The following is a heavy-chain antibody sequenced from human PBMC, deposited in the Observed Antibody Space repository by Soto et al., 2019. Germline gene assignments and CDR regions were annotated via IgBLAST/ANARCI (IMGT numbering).Heavy chain of an antibody. CDR1: GYTFTRYY. CDR2: VSAYNGNT. J-gene: IGHJ4*02. V-gene: IGHV1-18*01. D-gene: IGHD3-3*01. Sequence: QVQLVQSGAEVKKPGASVKVSCMASGYTFTRYYINWVRQAPGQGLEWMGWVSAYNGNTHYEQKLQGRVTLTTDTSTSTAYMELRSLRSDDTAVXXXXXXXXXXFLSDYWGQGTLVTVSS. CDR3: XXXXXXXFLSDY.